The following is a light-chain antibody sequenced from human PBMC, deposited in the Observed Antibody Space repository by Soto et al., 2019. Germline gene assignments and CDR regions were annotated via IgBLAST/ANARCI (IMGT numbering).Light chain of an antibody. J-gene: IGKJ5*01. CDR3: QQSYCTPIT. CDR1: QSISGY. Sequence: DIPMTQSPSSLSASVGDRVTITCRASQSISGYLHWYQQKPGTAPKLLIYAVSNLQSGVPSSFSGSGSGTDYTLTISSLQPEDSATYFCQQSYCTPITFGQGTRLDIK. CDR2: AVS. V-gene: IGKV1-39*01.